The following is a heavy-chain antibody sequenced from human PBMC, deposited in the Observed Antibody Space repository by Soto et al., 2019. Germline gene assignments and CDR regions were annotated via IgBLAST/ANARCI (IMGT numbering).Heavy chain of an antibody. D-gene: IGHD3-10*01. J-gene: IGHJ6*02. CDR3: ARHGNPGGYYYYGMDV. CDR1: GYSFTSYW. Sequence: PGESLKISCKGSGYSFTSYWIGWVRQMPGKGLEWMGTIYPGDSDTRYSPSFQGQVTISADKSISTAYLQWSSLKASDTAMYYCARHGNPGGYYYYGMDVWGQGTTVTVSS. V-gene: IGHV5-51*01. CDR2: IYPGDSDT.